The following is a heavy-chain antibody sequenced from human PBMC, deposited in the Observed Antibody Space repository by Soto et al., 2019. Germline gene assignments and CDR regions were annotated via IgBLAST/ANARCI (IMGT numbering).Heavy chain of an antibody. CDR2: MNPGSGDT. J-gene: IGHJ5*02. V-gene: IGHV1-8*01. D-gene: IGHD3-16*01. CDR3: ARMATFGSLNWFDP. Sequence: QVQLVQPGAEVREPGASVKVSCKASGYSFTNNDVSWVRQATGQGLEGMGWMNPGSGDTGYAQKFQGRVTMTRDISIATAYMELSSLRSDDTAIYYCARMATFGSLNWFDPWGQGTLVTVSS. CDR1: GYSFTNND.